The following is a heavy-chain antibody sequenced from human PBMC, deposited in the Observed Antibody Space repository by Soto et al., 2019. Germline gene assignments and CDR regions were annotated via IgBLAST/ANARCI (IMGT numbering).Heavy chain of an antibody. J-gene: IGHJ4*02. CDR1: GFTFDDYA. V-gene: IGHV3-43D*04. D-gene: IGHD3-10*01. Sequence: GSLRLSCAASGFTFDDYAMEWVRQAPGKGLEWVALITWGGATSYYADSVKGRFTISRDNSKNSLYLQMNSLRTEDTALYYCAKHKDGALDHWGQGTLVTVSS. CDR3: AKHKDGALDH. CDR2: ITWGGATS.